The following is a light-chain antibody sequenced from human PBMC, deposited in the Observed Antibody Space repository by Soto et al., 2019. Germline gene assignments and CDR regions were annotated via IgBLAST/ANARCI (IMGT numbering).Light chain of an antibody. CDR1: QSILHSSNNKIC. CDR2: WSS. V-gene: IGKV4-1*01. Sequence: DIVMTQSPDSLALSLGERATINCKSSQSILHSSNNKICLAWYQQKPGQPPKVLIYWSSNRESGVPDRFSGSGSGTDFPLTISSLQAEDVAVYYCQQYYSSPWTFGQGTKVEIK. J-gene: IGKJ1*01. CDR3: QQYYSSPWT.